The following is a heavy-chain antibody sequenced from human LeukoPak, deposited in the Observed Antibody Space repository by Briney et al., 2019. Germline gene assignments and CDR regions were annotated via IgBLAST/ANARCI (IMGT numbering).Heavy chain of an antibody. V-gene: IGHV1-2*02. CDR2: INPNSGGT. J-gene: IGHJ4*02. CDR1: GYTFTGYY. D-gene: IGHD3-9*01. Sequence: RASVKVSCKASGYTFTGYYMHWVRQAPGQGLEWMGWINPNSGGTNYAQKFQGRVTMNRDTSISTAYMELSRLRADDTAVYYCASVGVGLLLTGHHPFDYWGKGNLVTVSS. CDR3: ASVGVGLLLTGHHPFDY.